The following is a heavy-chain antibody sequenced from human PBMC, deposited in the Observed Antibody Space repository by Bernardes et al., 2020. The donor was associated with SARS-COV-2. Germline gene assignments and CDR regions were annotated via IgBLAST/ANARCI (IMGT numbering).Heavy chain of an antibody. Sequence: GGSLRLSCAASGFTFSSYWMTWVRQVPGKGLEWVSAISAIGGSTYYAESVKGRFTISRDNSRNTLYLEMNSLRAEDTAVYYCSKNAKYSSSSMEVWGQGTTVTVS. V-gene: IGHV3-23*01. D-gene: IGHD6-6*01. CDR1: GFTFSSYW. CDR3: SKNAKYSSSSMEV. CDR2: ISAIGGST. J-gene: IGHJ6*02.